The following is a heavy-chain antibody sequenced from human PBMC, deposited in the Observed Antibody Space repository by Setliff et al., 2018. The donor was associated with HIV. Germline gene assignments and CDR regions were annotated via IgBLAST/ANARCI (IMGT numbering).Heavy chain of an antibody. CDR1: GFTFSTYG. J-gene: IGHJ6*02. CDR3: ARAIYSGGWYGMDV. V-gene: IGHV3-33*01. D-gene: IGHD5-12*01. CDR2: IWNNGGDR. Sequence: GGSLRLSCAASGFTFSTYGMHWVRQAPGKGLEWVALIWNNGGDRYYADSVKGRFTISRDNSKSTLYLQMNSLRVEDTAVYYCARAIYSGGWYGMDVWGQGTTVTVSS.